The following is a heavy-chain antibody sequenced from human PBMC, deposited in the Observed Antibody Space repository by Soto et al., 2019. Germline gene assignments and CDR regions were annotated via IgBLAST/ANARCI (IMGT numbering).Heavy chain of an antibody. J-gene: IGHJ2*01. CDR3: ARAIGAAGPHCWYFDL. CDR1: GGSISSSNW. D-gene: IGHD6-13*01. Sequence: QVQLQESGPGLVKPSGTLSLTCAVSGGSISSSNWWSWVRQPPGKGLEWIGEINHSGSTNYNPSLKSRFTISVAKATTQFTLQLGSVTAADTAVDDCARAIGAAGPHCWYFDLWGRGTLVTVSS. CDR2: INHSGST. V-gene: IGHV4-4*02.